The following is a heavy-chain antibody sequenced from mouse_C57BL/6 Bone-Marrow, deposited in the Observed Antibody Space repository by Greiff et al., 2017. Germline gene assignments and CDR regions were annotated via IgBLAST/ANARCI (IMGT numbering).Heavy chain of an antibody. CDR2: MNPNYGTN. CDR1: GYSFTDYN. Sequence: VQLQQSGPELVKPGASVQISCKASGYSFTDYNMNWVKQSNGKSLEWIGVMNPNYGTNSYNQKFKGKATLTVDQSSSTAYMQLNSLTSEDSAVYYCARGYDYDYAMDYWGQGTSVTVSS. D-gene: IGHD2-4*01. J-gene: IGHJ4*01. V-gene: IGHV1-39*01. CDR3: ARGYDYDYAMDY.